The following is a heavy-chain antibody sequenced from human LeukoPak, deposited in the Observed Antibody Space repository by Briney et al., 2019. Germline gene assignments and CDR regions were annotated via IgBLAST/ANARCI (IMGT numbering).Heavy chain of an antibody. CDR3: ARDLLELRL. Sequence: GGSLRLSCAASGFTFSSYAMHWVRQAPGKGLEWVAVISYDGSNKYYADSVKGRFTISRDNSKNTLHLQMNSLRAEDTAVYYCARDLLELRLWGQGTLVTVSS. CDR1: GFTFSSYA. V-gene: IGHV3-30-3*01. J-gene: IGHJ4*02. D-gene: IGHD1-7*01. CDR2: ISYDGSNK.